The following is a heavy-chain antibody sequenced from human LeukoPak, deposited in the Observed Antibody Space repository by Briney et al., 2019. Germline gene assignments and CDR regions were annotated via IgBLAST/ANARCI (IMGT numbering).Heavy chain of an antibody. V-gene: IGHV1-8*01. J-gene: IGHJ4*02. CDR1: GYTFTSYD. Sequence: ASVKVSCKASGYTFTSYDINWVRQATGQGLEWMGWMNPNSGNTGYAQKFQGRVTMTRNTSISTAYMELSSLRSEDTAVYYCARIYDSSGYYSNYFDHWGQGTLVTVSS. D-gene: IGHD3-22*01. CDR3: ARIYDSSGYYSNYFDH. CDR2: MNPNSGNT.